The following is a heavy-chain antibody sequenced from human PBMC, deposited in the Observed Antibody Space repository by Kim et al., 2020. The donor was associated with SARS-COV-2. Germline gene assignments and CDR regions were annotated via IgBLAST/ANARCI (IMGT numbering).Heavy chain of an antibody. V-gene: IGHV3-15*01. Sequence: YAAPVKGRFTISRDDSKNTLYLQRNSLKTEDTAVYYCTTDQIAVAGTENYWGQGTLVTVSS. D-gene: IGHD6-19*01. CDR3: TTDQIAVAGTENY. J-gene: IGHJ4*02.